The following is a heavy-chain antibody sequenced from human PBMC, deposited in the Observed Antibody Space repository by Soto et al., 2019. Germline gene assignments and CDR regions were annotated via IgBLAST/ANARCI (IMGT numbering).Heavy chain of an antibody. V-gene: IGHV3-9*01. D-gene: IGHD6-13*01. CDR1: GFTFDDYA. CDR3: AKDGDPGIAAAGTSFDY. J-gene: IGHJ4*02. CDR2: ISWNSGSI. Sequence: EVQLVESGGGLVQPGRSLRLSCAASGFTFDDYAMHWVRQAPGKGLEWVSGISWNSGSIGYADSVKGRFTISRDNAKNSLYLQMNSLRAEDTALYYCAKDGDPGIAAAGTSFDYWGQGTLVTVSS.